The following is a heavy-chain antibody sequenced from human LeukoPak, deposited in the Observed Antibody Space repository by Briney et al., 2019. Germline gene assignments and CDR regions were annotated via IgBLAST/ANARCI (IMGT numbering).Heavy chain of an antibody. CDR3: ARERLGELSYAFDI. V-gene: IGHV3-30*01. Sequence: GGSLRLSCAASGFTFSSYAMHWVRQAPGKGLEWVAVISYDGSNKYYADSVKGRFTISRDNSKNTLYLQMNSLRAEDTAVYYCARERLGELSYAFDIWGQGTMVTVSS. D-gene: IGHD3-16*02. CDR2: ISYDGSNK. CDR1: GFTFSSYA. J-gene: IGHJ3*02.